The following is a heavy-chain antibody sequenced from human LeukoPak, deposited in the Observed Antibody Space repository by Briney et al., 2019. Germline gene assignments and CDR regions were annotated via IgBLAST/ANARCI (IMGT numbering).Heavy chain of an antibody. CDR2: ISASGTNT. Sequence: HPGGSLRLSCAASGFTFSSYAMSWVRQAPGKGLEWVSLISASGTNTYYADSVKGRFTISRDNSKHTLSLQMNSLRAEDTAVYYCAKDVRVGGGGMDVWGQGTPVTVSS. CDR1: GFTFSSYA. D-gene: IGHD1-26*01. V-gene: IGHV3-23*01. J-gene: IGHJ6*02. CDR3: AKDVRVGGGGMDV.